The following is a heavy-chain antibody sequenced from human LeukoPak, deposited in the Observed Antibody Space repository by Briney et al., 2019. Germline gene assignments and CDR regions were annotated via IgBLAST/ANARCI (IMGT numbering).Heavy chain of an antibody. D-gene: IGHD3-3*01. CDR3: ARDHGYYDFWSGPPDAFDI. J-gene: IGHJ3*02. V-gene: IGHV3-74*01. CDR1: GFTFSSYW. Sequence: GGSLRLSXAASGFTFSSYWMHWVRQAPGKGLVWVSRINSDGSSTSYADSVKGRFTISRDNAKNTLYLQMNSLRAEDTAVYYCARDHGYYDFWSGPPDAFDIWGQGTMVTVSS. CDR2: INSDGSST.